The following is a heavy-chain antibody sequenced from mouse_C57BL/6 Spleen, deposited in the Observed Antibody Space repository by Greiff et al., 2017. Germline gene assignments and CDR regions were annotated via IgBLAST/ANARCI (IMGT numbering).Heavy chain of an antibody. CDR2: ISSGSSTI. D-gene: IGHD2-4*01. J-gene: IGHJ3*01. CDR3: ASYDYSLAY. Sequence: EVKLVESGGGLVKPGGSLKLSCAASGFTFSDYGMHWVRQAPEKGLEWVAYISSGSSTIYYADTVKGRFTISRDNAKNTLFLQMTSLRSEDTAMYYCASYDYSLAYWGQGTLVTVSA. CDR1: GFTFSDYG. V-gene: IGHV5-17*01.